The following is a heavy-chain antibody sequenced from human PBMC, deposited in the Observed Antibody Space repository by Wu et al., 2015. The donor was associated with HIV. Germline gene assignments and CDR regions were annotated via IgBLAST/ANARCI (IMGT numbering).Heavy chain of an antibody. CDR2: ITPMFGKP. V-gene: IGHV1-69*13. Sequence: QVQLVQSGAEVKKPGSSVKVSCKASGATFGTYGFNWVRQAPGGGLEWMGRITPMFGKPNYAQNFLGRVTITADGSTNTAYMELTSLRSEDTAVYYCAKANRIVISGIDYYHQYGMDVWGQGPRSPSP. J-gene: IGHJ6*02. CDR1: GATFGTYG. CDR3: AKANRIVISGIDYYHQYGMDV. D-gene: IGHD1-26*01.